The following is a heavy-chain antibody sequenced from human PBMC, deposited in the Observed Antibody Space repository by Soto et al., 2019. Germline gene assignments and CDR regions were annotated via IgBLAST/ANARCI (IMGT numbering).Heavy chain of an antibody. CDR1: GGSISSHY. CDR2: IDYSGST. CDR3: ASMRNYGYWYFDY. V-gene: IGHV4-59*11. D-gene: IGHD3-10*01. Sequence: SETLSLTCTVSGGSISSHYWSWIRQSPGKGMEWIGNIDYSGSTNYNPSLKSRVTISVDTSKKQFSLKLRSVTGADTAVYYCASMRNYGYWYFDYWGQGTLVTVSS. J-gene: IGHJ4*02.